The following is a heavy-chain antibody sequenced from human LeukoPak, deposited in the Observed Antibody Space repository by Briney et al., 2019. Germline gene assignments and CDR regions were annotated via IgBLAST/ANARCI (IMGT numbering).Heavy chain of an antibody. V-gene: IGHV3-23*01. D-gene: IGHD1-7*01. CDR2: ISDSGGST. J-gene: IGHJ4*02. CDR3: AKAYNWNYLSYFDC. Sequence: TGGSLRLSCAASGFTFSSYVMSWVRQAPGKGLEWVSGISDSGGSTYYADSVKGRFTISRDNSRNTLYLRMNSLRAEDTAVYYCAKAYNWNYLSYFDCWGQGTLVTVSS. CDR1: GFTFSSYV.